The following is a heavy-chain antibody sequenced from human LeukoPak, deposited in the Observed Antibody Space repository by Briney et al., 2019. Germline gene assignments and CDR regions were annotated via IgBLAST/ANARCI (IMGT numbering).Heavy chain of an antibody. CDR3: ARDWSSYDSSGYRAFDI. CDR2: ISSSGSTI. D-gene: IGHD3-22*01. CDR1: GFTFSSYE. Sequence: GGSLRLSCAASGFTFSSYEMNWVRQAPGKGLEWVSYISSSGSTIYYADSVKGRFTISRDNAKNPLYLQMNSLRAEDTAVYYCARDWSSYDSSGYRAFDIWGQGTMVTVSS. V-gene: IGHV3-48*03. J-gene: IGHJ3*02.